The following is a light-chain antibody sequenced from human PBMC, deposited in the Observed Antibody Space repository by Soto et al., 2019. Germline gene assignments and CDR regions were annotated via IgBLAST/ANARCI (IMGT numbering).Light chain of an antibody. J-gene: IGKJ3*01. Sequence: DIQMTQSPSSLSASVGDTVTITCRASQDISRWLAWYQQKPGKAPHLLISGASDLQSGVPSRFSGSGSGTHYTLTITNLQPEDLGTYFCQQSDGFPPTFGPGTTV. CDR1: QDISRW. V-gene: IGKV1-12*01. CDR3: QQSDGFPPT. CDR2: GAS.